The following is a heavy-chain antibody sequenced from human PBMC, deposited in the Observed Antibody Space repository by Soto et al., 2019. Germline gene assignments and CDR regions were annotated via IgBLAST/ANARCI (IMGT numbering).Heavy chain of an antibody. CDR2: IIPLFGTT. CDR3: AAELGFGKLSVV. J-gene: IGHJ6*02. CDR1: GDTFKNCV. Sequence: QVQVVQSGVEVRSPGSSVKVSCKASGDTFKNCVISWVRQAPGQGLEWMGGIIPLFGTTDFGQRFQGRITITTDESTTTAYMELSRLRSEDTATYYCAAELGFGKLSVVWGQGTTVIVSS. D-gene: IGHD3-10*01. V-gene: IGHV1-69*01.